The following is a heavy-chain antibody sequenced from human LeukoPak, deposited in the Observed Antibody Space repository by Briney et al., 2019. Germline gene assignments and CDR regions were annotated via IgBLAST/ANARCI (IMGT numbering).Heavy chain of an antibody. CDR1: GITLSNYV. D-gene: IGHD3-22*01. J-gene: IGHJ4*02. V-gene: IGHV3-23*01. CDR3: AKRGVVIRVILVGFPKEAYYFDS. CDR2: LSGIGGVT. Sequence: SGGSLRLSCVVPGITLSNYVMSWVRQAPGKGLEWVGGLSGIGGVTKYADSVKGRFTIYRDNRKNTLYLQMTSLRAEDTAMYFCAKRGVVIRVILVGFPKEAYYFDSWGQGALVTVSS.